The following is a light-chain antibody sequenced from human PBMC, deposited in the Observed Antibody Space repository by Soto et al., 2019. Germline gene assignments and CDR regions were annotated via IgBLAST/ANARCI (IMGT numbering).Light chain of an antibody. J-gene: IGLJ2*01. CDR2: GNN. CDR3: QSYDRGLSGAV. Sequence: QSVLTQPPSVSAAPGQTVSISCTGTNSNIGAGYDVHWYQQLPGTAPKLIIYGNNNRPSGVPDRFSGSKSGTSASLAITGLQAEDEADFYCQSYDRGLSGAVFGGGTQLTVL. V-gene: IGLV1-40*01. CDR1: NSNIGAGYD.